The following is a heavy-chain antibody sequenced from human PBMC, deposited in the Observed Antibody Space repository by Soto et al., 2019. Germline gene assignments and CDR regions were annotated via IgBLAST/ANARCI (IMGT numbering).Heavy chain of an antibody. CDR3: ARLGATSAFDI. D-gene: IGHD1-26*01. CDR2: IYPGDSDT. V-gene: IGHV5-51*01. J-gene: IGHJ3*02. CDR1: GYKVSTWHNFTSYW. Sequence: GESLKISCMGSGYKVSTWHNFTSYWIAWVRQMPGEGLEWMGIIYPGDSDTRYSPSFQGQVTISADKSINSVYLQWSSLKASDTAMYYCARLGATSAFDIWGQGTMVTVSS.